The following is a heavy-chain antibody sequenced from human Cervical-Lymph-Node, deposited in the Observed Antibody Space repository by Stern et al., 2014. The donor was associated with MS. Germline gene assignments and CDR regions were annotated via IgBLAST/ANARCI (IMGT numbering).Heavy chain of an antibody. Sequence: EVQLVQSGAEVKEPGATVKISCKVSGYTFIDYYLHWVRPAPGKGLEWMGLVDPKDGATKLSERFQDRFTITADTSIATAYMDLSGLRSEDTAIYYCTSRNFGPWGQGTLVTVSS. CDR1: GYTFIDYY. J-gene: IGHJ5*02. CDR2: VDPKDGAT. V-gene: IGHV1-69-2*01. CDR3: TSRNFGP.